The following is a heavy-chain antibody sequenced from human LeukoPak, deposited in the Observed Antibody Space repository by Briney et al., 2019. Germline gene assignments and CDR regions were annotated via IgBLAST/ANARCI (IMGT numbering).Heavy chain of an antibody. J-gene: IGHJ3*02. CDR1: GYSFTSYW. CDR2: IYPGDSDT. Sequence: GESLKISCKGSGYSFTSYWIGWVRQMPGKGLEWMGIIYPGDSDTRYSPSFQGQVTISADKSISTAYLQWSSLKASDTAMYYCARGIFGVVIISGPSDIWGQGTMVTVSS. CDR3: ARGIFGVVIISGPSDI. V-gene: IGHV5-51*01. D-gene: IGHD3-3*01.